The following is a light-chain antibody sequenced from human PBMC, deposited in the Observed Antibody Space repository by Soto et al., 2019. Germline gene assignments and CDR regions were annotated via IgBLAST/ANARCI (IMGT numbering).Light chain of an antibody. V-gene: IGLV2-8*01. CDR3: NSYAGSNNVV. CDR1: SSDIGGYNY. CDR2: EVS. J-gene: IGLJ2*01. Sequence: QSALTQPPSASGSPGQSVTISCTGGSSDIGGYNYVSWYQQHPGKAPKLMIYEVSKRASGVPDRFSGSKSGTTASLTVSGLQAEDEADYYCNSYAGSNNVVFGGGTKVTVL.